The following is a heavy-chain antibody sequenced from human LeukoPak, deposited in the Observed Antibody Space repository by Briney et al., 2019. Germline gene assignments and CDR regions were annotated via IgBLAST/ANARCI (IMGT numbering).Heavy chain of an antibody. CDR2: IIPIFGTA. D-gene: IGHD3-3*01. J-gene: IGHJ5*02. CDR1: GGTFSSYA. V-gene: IGHV1-69*05. CDR3: AIHHFLEWLGGP. Sequence: SVKVSCKASGGTFSSYAISWVRQAPGQGLEWMGGIIPIFGTANYAQKFQGRVTITTDESTSTAYMELSSLRSEDTAVYYCAIHHFLEWLGGPWGQGTLVTVSS.